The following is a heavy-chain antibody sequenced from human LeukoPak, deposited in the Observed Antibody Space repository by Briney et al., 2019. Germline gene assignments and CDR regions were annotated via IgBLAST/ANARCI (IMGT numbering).Heavy chain of an antibody. Sequence: RGSLRLSCAASGFTFSSYSMNWVRQAPGKGLEWVSSISSSSSYIYYADSVKGRFTISRDNAKNSLYLQMNSLRAEDTAVYYCARVSLGYYYYMDVWGKGTTVTVSS. J-gene: IGHJ6*03. V-gene: IGHV3-21*01. CDR1: GFTFSSYS. CDR2: ISSSSSYI. CDR3: ARVSLGYYYYMDV.